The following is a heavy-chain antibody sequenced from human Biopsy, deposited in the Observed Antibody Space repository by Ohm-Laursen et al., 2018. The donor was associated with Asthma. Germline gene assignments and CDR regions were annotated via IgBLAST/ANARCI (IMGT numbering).Heavy chain of an antibody. D-gene: IGHD2-15*01. Sequence: GTLSLTCTVSGGSMGSSSYYWTWIRQPPGKGLEWIGNIHYSGSTYSNPSLKSRVTISVDTSKKQISLRLSSVIAADTAVYYCAGFCSGGNCPDHWGQGTLVTVSS. CDR1: GGSMGSSSYY. CDR2: IHYSGST. CDR3: AGFCSGGNCPDH. J-gene: IGHJ4*02. V-gene: IGHV4-61*01.